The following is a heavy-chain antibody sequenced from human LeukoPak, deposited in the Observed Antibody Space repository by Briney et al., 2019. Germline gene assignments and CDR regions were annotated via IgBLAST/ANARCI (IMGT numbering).Heavy chain of an antibody. CDR3: ARGISCTWYPYFDY. V-gene: IGHV4-4*07. CDR1: GGSINNYY. J-gene: IGHJ4*02. CDR2: IYTSGST. Sequence: PSETLSLTCTVSGGSINNYYWSWIRQPAGKGLEWIGRIYTSGSTNHNPSLKSRVTMSVDTSKNQFSLNLNSVAAADTAVYYCARGISCTWYPYFDYWGPGTLVTVSS. D-gene: IGHD2-2*01.